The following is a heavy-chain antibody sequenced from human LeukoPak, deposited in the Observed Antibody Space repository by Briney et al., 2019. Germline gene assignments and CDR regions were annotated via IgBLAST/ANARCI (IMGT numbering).Heavy chain of an antibody. CDR1: GDSVSSNSVT. J-gene: IGHJ6*02. V-gene: IGHV6-1*01. CDR3: AGSLWGSGTMDI. D-gene: IGHD4/OR15-4a*01. CDR2: TYYRSKRYN. Sequence: SQTLSLTCVISGDSVSSNSVTWNWIRQSPSRGLEWLGRTYYRSKRYNDYVVSVKSRTTINPDTSKNQLSLQLNSVTPEDTAVYYCAGSLWGSGTMDIWGQGTTVTVSS.